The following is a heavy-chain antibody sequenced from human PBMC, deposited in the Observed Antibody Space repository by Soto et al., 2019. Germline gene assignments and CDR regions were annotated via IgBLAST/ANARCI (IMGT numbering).Heavy chain of an antibody. CDR3: ATVFDL. CDR2: IETDGGGT. Sequence: PGGSLRLSCAASGFTFRSHWIHWVRQAPGKGLEWVSRIETDGGGTSYADSVKGRFTISTDNAKNTVYLQMNGLRAEDTAVYYCATVFDLWGQGTLVTVPQ. V-gene: IGHV3-74*01. CDR1: GFTFRSHW. J-gene: IGHJ5*02.